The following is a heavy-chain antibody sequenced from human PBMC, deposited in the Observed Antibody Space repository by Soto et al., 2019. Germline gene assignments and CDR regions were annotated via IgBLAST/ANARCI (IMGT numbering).Heavy chain of an antibody. CDR2: IYYSGRT. D-gene: IGHD2-21*02. CDR3: ARQRATVVTQAYFDH. CDR1: GESISSSCYY. V-gene: IGHV4-39*01. J-gene: IGHJ4*02. Sequence: SSETLSLTCIVSGESISSSCYYWGGIRHPPGKGLEWIGSIYYSGRTYYNPSFKSRVTISIDTSKNQFSLKLSSVTATDTAVYYCARQRATVVTQAYFDHWGQGALVTVSS.